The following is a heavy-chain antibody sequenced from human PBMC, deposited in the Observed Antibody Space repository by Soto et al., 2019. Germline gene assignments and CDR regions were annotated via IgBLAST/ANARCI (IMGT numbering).Heavy chain of an antibody. V-gene: IGHV4-31*03. CDR2: IYYSGSA. J-gene: IGHJ5*02. CDR3: ARGTWLGELFHPRHWFDP. Sequence: KPSETLSLTCTVSGASITSSTYTWSWIRQHPGKGLEWIGYIYYSGSAYYNPSLKSRVTISLDMSKNQFSLDLSSVTAADTAVYYCARGTWLGELFHPRHWFDPWGQGTLVTVSS. CDR1: GASITSSTYT. D-gene: IGHD3-10*01.